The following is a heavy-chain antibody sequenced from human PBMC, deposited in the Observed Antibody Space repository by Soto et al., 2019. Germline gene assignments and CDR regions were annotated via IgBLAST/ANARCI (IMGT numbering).Heavy chain of an antibody. J-gene: IGHJ1*01. CDR3: ARGPRVVWGSYLEYFQH. D-gene: IGHD3-16*02. Sequence: QVQLVQSGAEVKKPGASVKVSCKASGYTFTSYGISWVRQAPGQGLEWMGWISAYNGNTNYAQKLQGTVTMTTDTDTSTAYRELRSLRSDDTAVYYCARGPRVVWGSYLEYFQHWCQGTLVTVSS. V-gene: IGHV1-18*01. CDR1: GYTFTSYG. CDR2: ISAYNGNT.